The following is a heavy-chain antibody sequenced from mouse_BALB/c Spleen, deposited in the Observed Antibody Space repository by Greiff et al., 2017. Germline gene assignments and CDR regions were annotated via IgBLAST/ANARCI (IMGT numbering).Heavy chain of an antibody. J-gene: IGHJ4*01. V-gene: IGHV3-8*02. CDR3: ARYRYSLYAMDY. D-gene: IGHD2-14*01. Sequence: EVKLVESGPSLVKPSQTLSLTCSVTGDSITSGYWNWIRKFPGNKLEYMGYISYSGSTYYNPSLKSRISITRDTSKNQYYLQLNSVTTEDTATYYCARYRYSLYAMDYWGQGTSVTVSS. CDR2: ISYSGST. CDR1: GDSITSGY.